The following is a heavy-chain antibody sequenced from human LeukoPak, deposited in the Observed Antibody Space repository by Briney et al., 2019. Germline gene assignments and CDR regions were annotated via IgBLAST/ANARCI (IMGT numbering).Heavy chain of an antibody. CDR2: ISGSGGST. Sequence: GGSLRLSCAASGFTFSSYWMSWVRQAPGKGLEWVSAISGSGGSTYYADSVKGRFTISRDNSKNTLYLQMNSLRAEDTAVYYCASPPGIAAAGIYYYYYYYYMDVWGKGTTVTVSS. CDR1: GFTFSSYW. CDR3: ASPPGIAAAGIYYYYYYYYMDV. D-gene: IGHD6-13*01. V-gene: IGHV3-23*01. J-gene: IGHJ6*03.